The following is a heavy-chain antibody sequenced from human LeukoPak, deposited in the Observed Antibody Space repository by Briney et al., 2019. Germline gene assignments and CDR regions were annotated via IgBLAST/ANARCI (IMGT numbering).Heavy chain of an antibody. CDR3: ARDYGGSSPFDY. D-gene: IGHD4-23*01. V-gene: IGHV3-48*03. Sequence: GGSLRLSCAASGFTFSSYEMHWVRQAPGKGLEWVSYISSSGSTIYYAGSVKGRFTISRDNAKNSLYLQMNSLRAEDTAVYYCARDYGGSSPFDYWGQGTLVTVSS. J-gene: IGHJ4*02. CDR2: ISSSGSTI. CDR1: GFTFSSYE.